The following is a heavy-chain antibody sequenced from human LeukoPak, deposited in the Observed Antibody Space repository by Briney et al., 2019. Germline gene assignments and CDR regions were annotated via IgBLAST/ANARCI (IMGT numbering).Heavy chain of an antibody. CDR3: ARDRSIAVAGSSFDY. J-gene: IGHJ4*02. CDR1: GGTFSSYA. Sequence: SVKVSCKASGGTFSSYAISWVRQAPGQGLEWMGGIIPIFGTANYAQKFQGRVTMTRDMSTSTVYMELSSLGSEDTAVYYCARDRSIAVAGSSFDYWGQGTLVTVSS. CDR2: IIPIFGTA. D-gene: IGHD6-19*01. V-gene: IGHV1-69*05.